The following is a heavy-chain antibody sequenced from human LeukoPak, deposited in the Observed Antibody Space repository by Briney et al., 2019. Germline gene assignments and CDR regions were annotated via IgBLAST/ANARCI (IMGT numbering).Heavy chain of an antibody. CDR2: INPNSGGT. J-gene: IGHJ4*02. Sequence: ASVKVSCKASGYTFTGYYMHWVRQAPGQGLEWMGRINPNSGGTNYARKFQGRVTMTRDTSISTAYMELSRLRSDGTAVYYCASWSRYSSSFDYWGQGTLVTVSS. CDR3: ASWSRYSSSFDY. D-gene: IGHD6-13*01. CDR1: GYTFTGYY. V-gene: IGHV1-2*06.